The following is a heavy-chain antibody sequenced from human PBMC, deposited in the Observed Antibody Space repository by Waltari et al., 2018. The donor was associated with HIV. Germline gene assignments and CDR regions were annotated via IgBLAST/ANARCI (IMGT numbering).Heavy chain of an antibody. Sequence: QIHLVQSGAEVKKPGASVKVSCKASGYTFRDYVISWVRQAPGQGLEWMGWISGLSEERRNYAQKFQGRVTLSTDTSTTTAYMELRSLRSDDTAIYYCARGSLLRNWLDPWGQGTLVTVSS. CDR1: GYTFRDYV. V-gene: IGHV1-18*01. CDR2: ISGLSEERR. J-gene: IGHJ5*02. CDR3: ARGSLLRNWLDP. D-gene: IGHD3-22*01.